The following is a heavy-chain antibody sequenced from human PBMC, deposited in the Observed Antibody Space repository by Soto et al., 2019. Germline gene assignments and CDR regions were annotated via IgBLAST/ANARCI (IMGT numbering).Heavy chain of an antibody. Sequence: QVQLQESGPGLVKPSETLSLTCTVSVSGGSVSTGVHYWSWIRQPPGKGLEWIEYIYYSGSTNYNPSLKSRVTISVDTSKNQCSLKLTSVTAADTAVYYCARGYYTSWYWFDRWGRGTLVTVSS. CDR3: ARGYYTSWYWFDR. D-gene: IGHD6-13*01. V-gene: IGHV4-61*08. CDR1: GGSVSTGVHY. CDR2: IYYSGST. J-gene: IGHJ2*01.